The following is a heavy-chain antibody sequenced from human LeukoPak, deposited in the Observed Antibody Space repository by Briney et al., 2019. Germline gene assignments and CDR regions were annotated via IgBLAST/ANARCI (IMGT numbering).Heavy chain of an antibody. CDR3: ARSKYYDILTGYFRFDP. CDR2: MSNSGST. V-gene: IGHV4-59*08. CDR1: GGSISSYY. J-gene: IGHJ5*02. Sequence: SETLSLTCTVSGGSISSYYWSWIRQPPGKGLEWIGYMSNSGSTNYNPPLKSRVTISVDTSKNQFSLKLSSVTAADTAVYYCARSKYYDILTGYFRFDPWGQGTLVTVSS. D-gene: IGHD3-9*01.